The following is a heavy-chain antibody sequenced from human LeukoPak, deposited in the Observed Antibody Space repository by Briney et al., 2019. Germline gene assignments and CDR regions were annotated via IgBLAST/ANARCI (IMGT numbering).Heavy chain of an antibody. CDR1: GFTFSSYS. CDR3: ARDLVLYGDY. V-gene: IGHV3-21*01. Sequence: GGSLRLSGAASGFTFSSYSRNWVRQAPGKGLEWVSSITSSSYIYYADSVKGRFSISRDNAKNSLYLQMNGLSVEDTAVYYCARDLVLYGDYWGQGTLVTVSS. D-gene: IGHD4-17*01. CDR2: ITSSSYI. J-gene: IGHJ4*02.